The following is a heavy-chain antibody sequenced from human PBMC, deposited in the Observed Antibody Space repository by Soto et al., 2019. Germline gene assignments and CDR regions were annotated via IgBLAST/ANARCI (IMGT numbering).Heavy chain of an antibody. D-gene: IGHD5-12*01. Sequence: TSETLSLTCAVYGGSFSGYYWSWIRQPPGKGLEWIGEINHSGSTNYNPSLKSRVTISVDTSKNQFSLKLSSVTAADTAVYYCARDWEPVDIVATIHPQFDPWGQGTLVTVSS. CDR3: ARDWEPVDIVATIHPQFDP. CDR2: INHSGST. J-gene: IGHJ5*02. V-gene: IGHV4-34*01. CDR1: GGSFSGYY.